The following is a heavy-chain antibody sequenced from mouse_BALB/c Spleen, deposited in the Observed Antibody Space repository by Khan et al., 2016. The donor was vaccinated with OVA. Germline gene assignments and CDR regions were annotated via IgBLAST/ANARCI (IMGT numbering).Heavy chain of an antibody. CDR1: GYTFTSYY. D-gene: IGHD3-2*01. V-gene: IGHV1S81*02. CDR3: TRRGTARATLWFAY. Sequence: QVQLQQSGAELVKPGASVKLSCKASGYTFTSYYMYWLKQRPGQGLEWIGEINPSNGGTNFNEKFKSKATLTVDKSYSNAYLQLSSLTSEDSAVYDCTRRGTARATLWFAYWGQGTLVTVSA. CDR2: INPSNGGT. J-gene: IGHJ3*01.